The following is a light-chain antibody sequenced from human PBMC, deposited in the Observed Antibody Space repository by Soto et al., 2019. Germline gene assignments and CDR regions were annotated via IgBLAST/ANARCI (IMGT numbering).Light chain of an antibody. Sequence: ALTQPRSVSGSPGQSVTISCTGTTNDVGAYNYVSWYRQYPGKAPTLMIYDVSKRPSGVPDRFSGSTSANTASLTISGLQAEDEADYYCCSYAGSHTLFGTGTKVTVL. CDR1: TNDVGAYNY. CDR2: DVS. CDR3: CSYAGSHTL. V-gene: IGLV2-11*01. J-gene: IGLJ1*01.